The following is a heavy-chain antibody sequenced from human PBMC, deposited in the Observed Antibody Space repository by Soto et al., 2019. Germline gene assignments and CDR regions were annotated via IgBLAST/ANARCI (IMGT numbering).Heavy chain of an antibody. D-gene: IGHD3-22*01. V-gene: IGHV1-3*01. CDR1: GYTFTSYP. J-gene: IGHJ4*02. Sequence: ASLKGSCKACGYTFTSYPIHWVLQAPGQGLEWMGWINAANGDTKYSQKFQGRVTITRDPSAITAYMELSSLRSEDTAVYYCARDWTHYDSSGPGDYWGQGTLVTVS. CDR3: ARDWTHYDSSGPGDY. CDR2: INAANGDT.